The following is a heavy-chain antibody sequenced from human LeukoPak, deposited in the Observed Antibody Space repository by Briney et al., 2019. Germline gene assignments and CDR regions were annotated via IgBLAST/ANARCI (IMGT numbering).Heavy chain of an antibody. CDR3: VRDRFWRPTTVTLDAFDI. V-gene: IGHV3-11*01. CDR2: ISSSGSTI. CDR1: GFTFDDYA. D-gene: IGHD4-17*01. Sequence: GGSLRLSCAASGFTFDDYAMHWVRQAPGKGLEWVSYISSSGSTIYYADSVKGRFTISRDNAKNSLYLQMNSLRAEDTAVYYWVRDRFWRPTTVTLDAFDIWGQGTMVTVSS. J-gene: IGHJ3*02.